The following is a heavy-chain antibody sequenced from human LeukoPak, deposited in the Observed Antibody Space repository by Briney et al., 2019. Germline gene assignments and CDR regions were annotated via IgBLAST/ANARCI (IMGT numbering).Heavy chain of an antibody. D-gene: IGHD4-17*01. Sequence: GGSLRLSCAASGFTFSDYYMSWIRQAPGKGLEWVSYISSSGSTIYYADSVKGRFTISRDNAKNSLYLQMNSLRAEDTAVYYCARAHDYGDYYFDYWGQGTLVTVSS. CDR2: ISSSGSTI. J-gene: IGHJ4*02. CDR1: GFTFSDYY. CDR3: ARAHDYGDYYFDY. V-gene: IGHV3-11*04.